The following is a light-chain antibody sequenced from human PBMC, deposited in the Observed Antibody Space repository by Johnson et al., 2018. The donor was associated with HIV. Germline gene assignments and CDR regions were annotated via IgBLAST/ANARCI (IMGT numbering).Light chain of an antibody. CDR1: SSNIGNNY. CDR3: GTWDSSLSAGIV. CDR2: DNN. J-gene: IGLJ1*01. Sequence: QSVLSQPASVSAAPGQKVTISCSGSSSNIGNNYVSWYQQLPGTAPKLLIYDNNKRPSGIPDRFSGSKSGTSATLGITGLQTGDEADYYCGTWDSSLSAGIVFGTGTKFTVL. V-gene: IGLV1-51*01.